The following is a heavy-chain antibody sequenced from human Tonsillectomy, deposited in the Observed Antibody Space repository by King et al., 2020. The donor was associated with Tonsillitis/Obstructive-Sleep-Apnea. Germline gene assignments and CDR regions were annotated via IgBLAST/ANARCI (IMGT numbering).Heavy chain of an antibody. CDR3: ARAQHDLWSGDCCYGMDV. V-gene: IGHV3-11*06. CDR1: GFTFSDYY. Sequence: VQLVESGGGLVKPGGSLRLSCAASGFTFSDYYMSWIRQAPGKGLEWVSYISIRSSYTNYVDSVKGRFTISRDNAKNSLYLQMNSLRAEDTAVYYCARAQHDLWSGDCCYGMDVWGQGTTVTIS. D-gene: IGHD3-3*01. J-gene: IGHJ6*02. CDR2: ISIRSSYT.